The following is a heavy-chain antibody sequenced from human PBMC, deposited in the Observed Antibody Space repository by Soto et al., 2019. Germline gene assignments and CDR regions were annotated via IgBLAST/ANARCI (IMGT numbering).Heavy chain of an antibody. CDR3: ARHGRESYSSSLETSYFDY. J-gene: IGHJ4*02. CDR2: IYYSGST. CDR1: GGSISSYY. V-gene: IGHV4-59*08. D-gene: IGHD6-13*01. Sequence: PSETLSLTCTVSGGSISSYYWSWIRQPPGKGLEWIGYIYYSGSTNYNPSLKSRVTISVDTSKNQFSLKLSSVTAADTAVYYCARHGRESYSSSLETSYFDYWGQGTLVTVSS.